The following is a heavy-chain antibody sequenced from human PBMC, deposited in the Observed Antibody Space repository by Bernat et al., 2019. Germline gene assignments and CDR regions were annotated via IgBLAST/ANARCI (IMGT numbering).Heavy chain of an antibody. CDR1: GFTFSDYG. J-gene: IGHJ6*01. CDR2: VRHDGSNK. Sequence: QVQLVESGGGVVQPGGSLRLSCAASGFTFSDYGMHWVRQAPGKGLAWVAFVRHDGSNKYYADSMKGRFTISRDNSKNSLYLQMNSLRPEDAAVYYCAKDHPYGMDVWGQGTTVTVSS. V-gene: IGHV3-30*02. CDR3: AKDHPYGMDV.